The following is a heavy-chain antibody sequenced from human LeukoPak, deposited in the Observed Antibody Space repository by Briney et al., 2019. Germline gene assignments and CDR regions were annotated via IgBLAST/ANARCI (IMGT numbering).Heavy chain of an antibody. V-gene: IGHV5-51*01. CDR2: VYPGDSDT. CDR1: GYSFTSYW. D-gene: IGHD3-16*02. CDR3: ARRPYDYVWGSYRDFDY. Sequence: GESLKISCKGSGYSFTSYWIGWVRQMPGKGLEWMGIVYPGDSDTRYSPSFQGQVTMSADKSSNTAYLQWSSLKASDTAMYYCARRPYDYVWGSYRDFDYWGQGTLVTVSS. J-gene: IGHJ4*02.